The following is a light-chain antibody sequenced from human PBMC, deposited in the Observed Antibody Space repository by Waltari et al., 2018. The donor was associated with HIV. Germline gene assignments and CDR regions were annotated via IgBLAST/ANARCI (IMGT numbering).Light chain of an antibody. CDR3: SSYTSSSTLV. J-gene: IGLJ2*01. CDR2: EVS. CDR1: SSDVGGYNY. V-gene: IGLV2-14*01. Sequence: QSALTQPASVSGSPGQSITISCTGTSSDVGGYNYVSWYQQHPGKAPKLMIYEVSNRPSGVFNRFSGSKSGNPASLTLSALQAEDEADYYCSSYTSSSTLVFGGGTKLTVL.